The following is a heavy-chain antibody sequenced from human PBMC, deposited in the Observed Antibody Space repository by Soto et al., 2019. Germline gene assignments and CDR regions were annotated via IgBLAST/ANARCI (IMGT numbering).Heavy chain of an antibody. D-gene: IGHD3-22*01. CDR2: IYHSGST. CDR1: GYSISSGYY. J-gene: IGHJ4*02. Sequence: SETLSLTCAVSGYSISSGYYWGWIRQPPGRGLEWIGSIYHSGSTYYNQSLKSRVTISVDTSKNQFSLKLSSVTAADTAVYYCARETGSSPDYYDSSGSIGGFDYWGQGTLVTVSS. CDR3: ARETGSSPDYYDSSGSIGGFDY. V-gene: IGHV4-38-2*02.